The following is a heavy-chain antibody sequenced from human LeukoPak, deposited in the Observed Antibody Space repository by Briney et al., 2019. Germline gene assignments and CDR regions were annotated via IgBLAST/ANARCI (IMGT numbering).Heavy chain of an antibody. CDR1: GGSISSSSYY. Sequence: SETLSLTCTVSGGSISSSSYYWGWIRQPLGKGLEWIGSIVYSGSTYYNPSLKSRVTISADTSENQFSLKLSSVTAADTAVYYCARHFFDWFRMKWFDPWGQGTLVTVSS. V-gene: IGHV4-39*01. CDR3: ARHFFDWFRMKWFDP. CDR2: IVYSGST. J-gene: IGHJ5*02. D-gene: IGHD3-9*01.